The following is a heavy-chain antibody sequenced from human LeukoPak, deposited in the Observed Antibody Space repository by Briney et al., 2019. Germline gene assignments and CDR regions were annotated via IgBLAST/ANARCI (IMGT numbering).Heavy chain of an antibody. V-gene: IGHV4-59*01. CDR3: ARGYCSGGICYYDGFDM. CDR2: IYYSGST. Sequence: SETLSLTCTVSGGSISSYYWSWIRQPPGKGLEWICYIYYSGSTKYNPSLKSRVNLSVDKTKNQSSLKLSSVTAADTALYYGARGYCSGGICYYDGFDMWGQGTMVTVSS. D-gene: IGHD2-15*01. J-gene: IGHJ3*02. CDR1: GGSISSYY.